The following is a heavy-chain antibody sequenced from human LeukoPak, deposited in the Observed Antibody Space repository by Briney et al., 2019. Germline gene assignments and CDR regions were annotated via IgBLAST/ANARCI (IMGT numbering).Heavy chain of an antibody. V-gene: IGHV1-69*13. CDR2: IIPIFGTA. D-gene: IGHD4-17*01. CDR1: GGTFSSYA. Sequence: SVKVSCKASGGTFSSYAISWVRQAPGQGLEWMGGIIPIFGTANYAQKFQGRVTITADESTSTAYMELSSLRSEDTAVYYCARNLPNYGVNGYFDYWGQGTLVTVSS. CDR3: ARNLPNYGVNGYFDY. J-gene: IGHJ4*02.